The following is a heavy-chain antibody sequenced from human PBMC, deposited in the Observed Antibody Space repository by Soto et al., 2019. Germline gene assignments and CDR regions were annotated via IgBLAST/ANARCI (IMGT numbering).Heavy chain of an antibody. Sequence: SVKVSCKASGGTFSSYSISWVRQAPGQGLEWMGGIIPIFGTANYAQKFQGRVTITADESTSTAYMELSSLRSEDTAVYYCASTFYGDYDAYWGQGTLVTVSS. J-gene: IGHJ4*02. D-gene: IGHD4-17*01. V-gene: IGHV1-69*13. CDR2: IIPIFGTA. CDR1: GGTFSSYS. CDR3: ASTFYGDYDAY.